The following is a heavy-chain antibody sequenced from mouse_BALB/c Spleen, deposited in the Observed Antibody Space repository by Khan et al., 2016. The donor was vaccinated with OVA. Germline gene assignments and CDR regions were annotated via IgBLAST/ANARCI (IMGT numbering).Heavy chain of an antibody. CDR1: GFTFSSYS. D-gene: IGHD4-1*01. J-gene: IGHJ3*01. Sequence: EVELVESGGDLVKPGGSLKLSCAASGFTFSSYSMSWVRQIPDKRLEWVATMSSGDDYTYYPDSVKGRFTISRDNAKNTLYLQMSSLKSEDTAMYYCASHLTGSFAYWGQGTLVTVSA. V-gene: IGHV5-6*01. CDR2: MSSGDDYT. CDR3: ASHLTGSFAY.